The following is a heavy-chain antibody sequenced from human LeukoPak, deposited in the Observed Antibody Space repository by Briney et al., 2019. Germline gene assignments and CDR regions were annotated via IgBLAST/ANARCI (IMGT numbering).Heavy chain of an antibody. J-gene: IGHJ6*02. CDR3: ARLSGDFLYYYYYYGMDV. D-gene: IGHD2-21*02. Sequence: GESLKTSCKGSGYSFTSYWIGWVRQMPGKGLEWMGIIYPGDSDTRYSPSFQGQVTISADKSISTAYLQWSSLKASDTAMYYCARLSGDFLYYYYYYGMDVWGQGTTVTVSS. CDR2: IYPGDSDT. CDR1: GYSFTSYW. V-gene: IGHV5-51*01.